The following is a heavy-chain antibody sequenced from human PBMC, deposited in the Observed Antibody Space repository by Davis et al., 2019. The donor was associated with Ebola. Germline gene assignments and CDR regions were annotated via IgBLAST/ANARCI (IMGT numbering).Heavy chain of an antibody. Sequence: GESLKISCKGSGYSFTSYWIGWLRQMPGKGLEWMGIIYPVDSDTRYSPSFQGQVTISADKSISTAYLQWSSLKASDTAMYYCARRGSTMFNWFDPWGQGTLVTVSS. D-gene: IGHD3-10*02. V-gene: IGHV5-51*01. CDR3: ARRGSTMFNWFDP. J-gene: IGHJ5*02. CDR2: IYPVDSDT. CDR1: GYSFTSYW.